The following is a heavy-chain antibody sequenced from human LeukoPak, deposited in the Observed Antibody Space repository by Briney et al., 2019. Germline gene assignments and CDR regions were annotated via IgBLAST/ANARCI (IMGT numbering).Heavy chain of an antibody. V-gene: IGHV3-23*01. CDR1: GFTFNTHS. D-gene: IGHD6-19*01. CDR3: AKESSRWLVPY. Sequence: PGGSLRLSCAVSGFTFNTHSMKWVRQAPGKGLDWVSGITGNGGSTYYADSVKGRFTISRDNSKNTLYLQMDSLRAEDTAVYYCAKESSRWLVPYWGRGTLVTVSS. J-gene: IGHJ4*02. CDR2: ITGNGGST.